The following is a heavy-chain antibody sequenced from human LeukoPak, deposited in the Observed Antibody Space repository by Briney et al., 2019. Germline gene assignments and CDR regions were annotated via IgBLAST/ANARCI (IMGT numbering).Heavy chain of an antibody. CDR1: GYTFTSYG. D-gene: IGHD2-2*01. V-gene: IGHV1-18*01. CDR2: ISAYNGNT. J-gene: IGHJ6*03. CDR3: ARDIACSSTSCYYYYYYYMDV. Sequence: EASVKVSCKASGYTFTSYGISWERQAPGQGLEWMGWISAYNGNTNYAQKLQGRVTMTTDTSTSTAYMELRSLRSDDTAVYYCARDIACSSTSCYYYYYYYMDVWGKGTTVTISS.